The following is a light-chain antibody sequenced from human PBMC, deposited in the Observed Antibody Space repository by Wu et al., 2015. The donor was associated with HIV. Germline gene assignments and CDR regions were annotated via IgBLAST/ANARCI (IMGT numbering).Light chain of an antibody. V-gene: IGKV3-20*01. J-gene: IGKJ5*01. CDR1: QSVAITGDDY. CDR3: QQYGGTSPT. Sequence: TLSCRTSQSVAITGDDYVAWYHKSLARLPNFLYILPPSRATDIPDRFIGRGSGTEFTLTIAKVEPDDFAVYHCQQYGGTSPTFGQGTRL. CDR2: LPP.